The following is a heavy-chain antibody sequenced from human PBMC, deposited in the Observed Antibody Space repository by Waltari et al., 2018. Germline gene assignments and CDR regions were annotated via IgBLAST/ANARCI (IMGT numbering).Heavy chain of an antibody. CDR2: IYYSGST. V-gene: IGHV4-59*01. J-gene: IGHJ6*03. CDR3: ARVRGDTAMVRGLYYMDV. CDR1: GGSISSYY. Sequence: QVQLQESGPGLVKPSETLSLTCTVPGGSISSYYWSWRRQPPGQGLEWIGYIYYSGSTNYTPSLKSRVTISVDTSKNQFSLKLSSVTAADTAVYYCARVRGDTAMVRGLYYMDVWGKGTTVTVSS. D-gene: IGHD5-18*01.